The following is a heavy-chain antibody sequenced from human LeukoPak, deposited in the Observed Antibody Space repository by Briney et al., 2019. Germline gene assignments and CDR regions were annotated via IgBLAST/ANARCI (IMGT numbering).Heavy chain of an antibody. CDR1: GGSISSSSYY. J-gene: IGHJ4*02. V-gene: IGHV4-39*07. Sequence: SETLSLTCTVSGGSISSSSYYWGWIRQPPGKGLEWIGTFYYSGSTYYNPSLKSRVTISVDTSKNQFSLKLSSVTAADTAVYYCARAAYDSSGYYYFHIPYYFDYWGQGTLVTVSS. CDR2: FYYSGST. D-gene: IGHD3-22*01. CDR3: ARAAYDSSGYYYFHIPYYFDY.